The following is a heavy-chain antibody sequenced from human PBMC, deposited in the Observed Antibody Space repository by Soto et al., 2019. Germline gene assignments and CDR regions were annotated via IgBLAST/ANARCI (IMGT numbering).Heavy chain of an antibody. CDR1: GYTFTSYG. Sequence: ASVKVSCKASGYTFTSYGISWVRQAPGQGLEWMGWISAYNGNTNYAQKLQGRVTMTTDTSTSTAYMELRSLRSDDTAVYYCARDPEAKPPFPEGGWFDPWGQGTLVTVSS. J-gene: IGHJ5*02. CDR3: ARDPEAKPPFPEGGWFDP. CDR2: ISAYNGNT. V-gene: IGHV1-18*01. D-gene: IGHD3-16*01.